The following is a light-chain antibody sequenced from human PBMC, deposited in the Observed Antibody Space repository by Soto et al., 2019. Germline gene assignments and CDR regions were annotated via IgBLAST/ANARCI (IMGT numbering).Light chain of an antibody. CDR3: QQYNKWPLT. CDR1: QSVNNN. Sequence: IVMTQSPVTLSVVKGERAPLSCTASQSVNNNVAWYQQKPGHTPRLLIYSASIGATGTPARFSGSGSGSDFTLTISSLQSEDFAVYYCQQYNKWPLTFGPGTKVIS. J-gene: IGKJ3*01. V-gene: IGKV3-15*01. CDR2: SAS.